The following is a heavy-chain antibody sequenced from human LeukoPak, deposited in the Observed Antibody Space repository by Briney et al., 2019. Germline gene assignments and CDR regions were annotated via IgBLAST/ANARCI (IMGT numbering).Heavy chain of an antibody. CDR1: GGSISSSSYY. V-gene: IGHV4-39*01. J-gene: IGHJ4*02. D-gene: IGHD3-10*01. CDR3: ARPLMVRGVIRFDY. Sequence: SETLSLTCTVSGGSISSSSYYWGWIRQPPGKGLEWIGSIYYSGSTYYNPSLKSRVTISVDTSKSQFSLKLSSVTAADTAVYYCARPLMVRGVIRFDYWGQGTLVTVSS. CDR2: IYYSGST.